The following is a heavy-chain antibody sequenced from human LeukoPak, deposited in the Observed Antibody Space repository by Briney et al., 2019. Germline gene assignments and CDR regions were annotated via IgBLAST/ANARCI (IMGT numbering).Heavy chain of an antibody. J-gene: IGHJ4*02. CDR2: ISSSGSTI. V-gene: IGHV3-48*03. CDR3: ARRPYYYDSLDY. D-gene: IGHD3-22*01. CDR1: GFTFSSYG. Sequence: GGSLRLSCAASGFTFSSYGMNWVRPAPGKGLAWVSYISSSGSTIYYADSVKGRFTISRDNAKNSLYLQMNSLRAEDTAVYYCARRPYYYDSLDYWGQGTLVTVSS.